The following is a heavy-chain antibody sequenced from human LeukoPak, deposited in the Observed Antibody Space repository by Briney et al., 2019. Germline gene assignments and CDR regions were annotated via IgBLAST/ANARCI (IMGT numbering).Heavy chain of an antibody. J-gene: IGHJ4*02. Sequence: SETLSLTCTGSGGSISSSSFYWGWIRQPPGKGLEWIGSIYYSGNTYYNPSLKSRVSISVDTSKNQFSLKLSSVTAADTAVYYCARHPGRLFDYWGQGTLVTVSS. V-gene: IGHV4-39*01. CDR3: ARHPGRLFDY. CDR2: IYYSGNT. CDR1: GGSISSSSFY.